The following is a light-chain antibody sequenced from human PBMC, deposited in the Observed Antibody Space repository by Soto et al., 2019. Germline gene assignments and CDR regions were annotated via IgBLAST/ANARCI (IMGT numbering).Light chain of an antibody. CDR1: SSNIGAGYD. CDR3: QSYDSSLSAYVV. CDR2: GNS. J-gene: IGLJ2*01. Sequence: QSVLTQPPSVSGVPGQRVTISCTGSSSNIGAGYDVHWYQQLPGTAPKLLIYGNSNRPSGVPDRFSGSKSGTSASLAITGLHAEDEADYYCQSYDSSLSAYVVFGGGTKLTVL. V-gene: IGLV1-40*01.